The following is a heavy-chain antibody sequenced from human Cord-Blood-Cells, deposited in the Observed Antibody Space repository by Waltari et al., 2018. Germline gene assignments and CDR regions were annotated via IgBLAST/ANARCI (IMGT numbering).Heavy chain of an antibody. J-gene: IGHJ4*02. Sequence: QVQLVQSGAEGKKPGSSVKVSCKSSGGTSSSYAISWVRQAPGQGLEWMGGIIPIFGTANYAQKFQGRVTITADKSTSTAYMELSSLRSEDTAVYYCATYSSSWYFDYWGQGTLVTVSS. V-gene: IGHV1-69*06. CDR2: IIPIFGTA. CDR1: GGTSSSYA. CDR3: ATYSSSWYFDY. D-gene: IGHD6-13*01.